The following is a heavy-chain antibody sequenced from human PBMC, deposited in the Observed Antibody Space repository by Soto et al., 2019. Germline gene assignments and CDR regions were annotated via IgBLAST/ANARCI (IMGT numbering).Heavy chain of an antibody. V-gene: IGHV3-21*01. Sequence: GGSLRLSCAASGFTFSSYSMNWVRQAPGKGLEWVSSISSSSSYIYYADSVKGRFTISRDNAKNSLYLQMSSLRAEDTAVYYCARAKAVVAATPGAFDIWGQGTMVTVSS. CDR2: ISSSSSYI. D-gene: IGHD2-15*01. J-gene: IGHJ3*02. CDR1: GFTFSSYS. CDR3: ARAKAVVAATPGAFDI.